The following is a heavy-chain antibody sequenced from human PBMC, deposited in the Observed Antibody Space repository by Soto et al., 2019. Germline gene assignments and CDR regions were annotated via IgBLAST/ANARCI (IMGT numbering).Heavy chain of an antibody. CDR2: IYYSGST. V-gene: IGHV4-39*01. D-gene: IGHD4-17*01. CDR1: GGSISSSSYY. CDR3: ARGTTVYWFDP. J-gene: IGHJ5*02. Sequence: QLQLQESGPGLVKPSETLSLTCTVSGGSISSSSYYWGWIRQPPGKGLEWIGSIYYSGSTYYNPSLKSRVTISVDTSKNQFSLKLSSVTAADTAVYYGARGTTVYWFDPWGQGTLVTVSS.